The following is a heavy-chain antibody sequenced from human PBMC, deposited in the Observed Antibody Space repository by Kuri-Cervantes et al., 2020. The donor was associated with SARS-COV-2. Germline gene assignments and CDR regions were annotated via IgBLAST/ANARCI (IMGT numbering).Heavy chain of an antibody. CDR1: GYTLTELS. J-gene: IGHJ5*02. D-gene: IGHD1-26*01. V-gene: IGHV1-24*01. CDR3: ARGNGMGATMIWFDP. CDR2: FDPEDGET. Sequence: ASVKVSCKVSGYTLTELSMHWVRQAPGKGLEWMGGFDPEDGETIYAQKFQGRVTMTEDTSTDTAYMELSSLRSEDTAVYYCARGNGMGATMIWFDPWGQGTLVTVSS.